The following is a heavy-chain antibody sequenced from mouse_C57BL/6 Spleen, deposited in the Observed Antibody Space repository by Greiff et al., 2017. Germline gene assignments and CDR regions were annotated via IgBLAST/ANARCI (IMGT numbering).Heavy chain of an antibody. Sequence: DVKLVESEGGLVQPGSSMKLSCTASGFTFSDYYMAWVRQVPEKGLEWVANINYDGSSTYYLDSLKSRFIISRDNAKNILYLQMSSLKSEDTATYYCARDDYGSSYSWYFDVWGTGTTVTVSS. CDR2: INYDGSST. J-gene: IGHJ1*03. CDR1: GFTFSDYY. V-gene: IGHV5-16*01. D-gene: IGHD1-1*01. CDR3: ARDDYGSSYSWYFDV.